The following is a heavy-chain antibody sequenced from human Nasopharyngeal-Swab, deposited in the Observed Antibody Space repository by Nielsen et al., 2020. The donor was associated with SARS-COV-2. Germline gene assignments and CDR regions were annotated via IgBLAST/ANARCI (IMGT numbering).Heavy chain of an antibody. CDR3: ARENYFGSGTLASYDA. J-gene: IGHJ3*01. CDR1: GFTFSSYG. V-gene: IGHV3-30*03. Sequence: GESLKISCAASGFTFSSYGMHWVRQAPGKGLEWVSLISYDGSSQYYADSVKGRFTISRDNSKNTLYLQMNSLRAEDTAIYYCARENYFGSGTLASYDAWGQGTMDTVSS. D-gene: IGHD3-10*01. CDR2: ISYDGSSQ.